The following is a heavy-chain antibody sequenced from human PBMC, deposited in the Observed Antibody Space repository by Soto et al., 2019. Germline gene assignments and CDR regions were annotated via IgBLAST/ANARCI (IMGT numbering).Heavy chain of an antibody. D-gene: IGHD1-1*01. V-gene: IGHV4-30-2*01. Sequence: QLQLQESGSGLVKPSQTLSLTCAVSGGSMSSGGYSWRWIRQPPGKGLEWIGYIYHSGRTYYNPSLRSRVTISVDRSKNQFSLNLNSVTAADTAVYYCASATGPNSHFDYWGQGTLVTVSS. J-gene: IGHJ4*02. CDR3: ASATGPNSHFDY. CDR1: GGSMSSGGYS. CDR2: IYHSGRT.